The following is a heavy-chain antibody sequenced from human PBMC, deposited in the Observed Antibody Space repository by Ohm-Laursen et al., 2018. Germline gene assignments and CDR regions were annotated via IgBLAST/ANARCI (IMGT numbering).Heavy chain of an antibody. Sequence: SLRLSCAAPGFTFSNYAIHWVRQAPGKGLEWVAVISYDGSSKYYTDSVKGRFTISRDNSKNTLYLQMNGLRAEDTAVYYCAKTRYFSRGSCDFDYWGQGTLVTVSS. V-gene: IGHV3-30*18. J-gene: IGHJ4*02. CDR1: GFTFSNYA. CDR2: ISYDGSSK. CDR3: AKTRYFSRGSCDFDY. D-gene: IGHD2-15*01.